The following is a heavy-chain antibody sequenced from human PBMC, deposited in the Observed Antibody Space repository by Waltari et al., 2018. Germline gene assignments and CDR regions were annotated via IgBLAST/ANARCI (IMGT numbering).Heavy chain of an antibody. CDR3: APGPETTAFGY. CDR2: ISGSGATI. J-gene: IGHJ4*02. V-gene: IGHV3-48*04. CDR1: DFHLSSFS. D-gene: IGHD2-21*02. Sequence: EVSLVESGGDLVQPGGALRLSCAASDFHLSSFSVNWVRQAAGKGLELISFISGSGATIAYADSVKGRFTISRDNAKNSLYMQMNSLRAEDTAFYYCAPGPETTAFGYWGQGTLVTVSS.